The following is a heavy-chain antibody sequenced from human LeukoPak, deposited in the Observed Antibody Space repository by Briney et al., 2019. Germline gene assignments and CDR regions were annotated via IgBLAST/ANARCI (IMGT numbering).Heavy chain of an antibody. Sequence: ASVKVSCKASGYIFTSNGINWVRQAPGQGLEWMGWINTHNGNTDYAQKLQSRVTMTTDTSTTTAYMELRSLRSDDTAVYYCARDRQTNWFDPWGQGTLVTVSS. CDR3: ARDRQTNWFDP. V-gene: IGHV1-18*01. J-gene: IGHJ5*02. CDR2: INTHNGNT. CDR1: GYIFTSNG.